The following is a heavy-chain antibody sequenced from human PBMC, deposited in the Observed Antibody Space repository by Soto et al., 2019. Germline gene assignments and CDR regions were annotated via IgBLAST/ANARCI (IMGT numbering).Heavy chain of an antibody. CDR2: INHSGST. J-gene: IGHJ6*02. V-gene: IGHV4-34*01. D-gene: IGHD2-2*01. CDR1: GGSFSGYY. CDR3: ASSLPAGPYYYYYGMDV. Sequence: SETLSLTCAVYGGSFSGYYWSWIRQPPGKGLEWIGEINHSGSTNYNPSLKSRVTISVDTSKNQFSLKLSSVTAADTAVYYCASSLPAGPYYYYYGMDVWGQGTTVTISS.